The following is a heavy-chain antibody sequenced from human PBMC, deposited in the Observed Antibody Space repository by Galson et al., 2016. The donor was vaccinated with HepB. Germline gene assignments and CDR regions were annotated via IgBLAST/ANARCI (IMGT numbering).Heavy chain of an antibody. V-gene: IGHV3-23*01. CDR2: ITRSGGDT. CDR1: GFTFNTFS. CDR3: AKDHHDYGDSWYFGF. J-gene: IGHJ2*01. Sequence: SLRLSCAASGFTFNTFSMNWVRQAPGKGLEWVSSITRSGGDTYYADSVKGRFTISRDNSKNTLYLQMNSLRPEDTALYSCAKDHHDYGDSWYFGFWGRGTLFTVSS. D-gene: IGHD4-17*01.